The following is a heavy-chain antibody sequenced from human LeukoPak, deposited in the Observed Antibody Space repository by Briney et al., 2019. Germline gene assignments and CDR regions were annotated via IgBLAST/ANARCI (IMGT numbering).Heavy chain of an antibody. J-gene: IGHJ3*02. CDR1: GYSFTSYW. CDR3: ARYIVVVHHAFDI. V-gene: IGHV5-51*01. CDR2: IYPGDSDT. Sequence: GESLKISCKGSGYSFTSYWIGWVRQMPGKGLEWMRIIYPGDSDTRYSPSFQGQVTISADKSISTAYLQWSSLKASDTAMYYCARYIVVVHHAFDIWGQGTMVTVSS. D-gene: IGHD2-2*01.